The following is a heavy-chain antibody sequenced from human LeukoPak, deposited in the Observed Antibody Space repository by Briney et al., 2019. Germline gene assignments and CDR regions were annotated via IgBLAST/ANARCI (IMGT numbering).Heavy chain of an antibody. CDR3: ARGTPTTRDFDY. Sequence: GGSLRLPCAASGFTFSSYNMNWVRQAPGKGLEWVSSISSGSSYIYYSDSVQGRFTISRDNARNSLYLQMNSLRAEDTAVYYCARGTPTTRDFDYWGQGTLVTVSS. J-gene: IGHJ4*02. CDR1: GFTFSSYN. V-gene: IGHV3-21*01. CDR2: ISSGSSYI. D-gene: IGHD4-11*01.